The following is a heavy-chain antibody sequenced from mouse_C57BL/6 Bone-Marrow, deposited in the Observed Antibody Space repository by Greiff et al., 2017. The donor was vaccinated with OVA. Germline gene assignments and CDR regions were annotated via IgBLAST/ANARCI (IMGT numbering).Heavy chain of an antibody. CDR2: IYPGDGDT. J-gene: IGHJ4*01. Sequence: QVQLKESGAELVKPGASVKISCKASGYAFSSYWMNWVKQRPGKGLEWIGQIYPGDGDTNYNGKFKGKATLTADKSSSTAYMQLSSLTSEDSAVYFCARHYGDYYAMDYWGQGTSVTVSS. CDR1: GYAFSSYW. CDR3: ARHYGDYYAMDY. V-gene: IGHV1-80*01. D-gene: IGHD1-1*02.